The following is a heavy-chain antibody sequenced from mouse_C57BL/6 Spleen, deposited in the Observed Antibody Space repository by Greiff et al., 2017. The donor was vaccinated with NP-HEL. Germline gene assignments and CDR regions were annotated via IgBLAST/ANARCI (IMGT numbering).Heavy chain of an antibody. CDR3: ARERGSYYAMDY. CDR2: ISYDGSN. Sequence: EVKLQESGPGLVKPSQSLSLTCSVTGYSITSGYYWNWIRQFPGNKLEWMGYISYDGSNNYNPSLKNRISITRDTSKNQFFLKLNSVTTEDTATYYCARERGSYYAMDYWGQGTSVTVSS. D-gene: IGHD3-1*01. V-gene: IGHV3-6*01. J-gene: IGHJ4*01. CDR1: GYSITSGYY.